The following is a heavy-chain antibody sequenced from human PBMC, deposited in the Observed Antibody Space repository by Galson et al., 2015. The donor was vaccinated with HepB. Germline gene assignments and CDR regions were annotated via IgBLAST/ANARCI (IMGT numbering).Heavy chain of an antibody. J-gene: IGHJ4*02. Sequence: SLRLSCAASGFTFSSYAMSWVRQAPGKGLEWVSAISGSGGSTYYADSVKGRFTISRDNSKNTLYLQMNSLRAEDTAVYYCASVIAAAGMAGEGSVDYWGQGTLVTVSS. CDR1: GFTFSSYA. CDR3: ASVIAAAGMAGEGSVDY. CDR2: ISGSGGST. D-gene: IGHD6-13*01. V-gene: IGHV3-23*01.